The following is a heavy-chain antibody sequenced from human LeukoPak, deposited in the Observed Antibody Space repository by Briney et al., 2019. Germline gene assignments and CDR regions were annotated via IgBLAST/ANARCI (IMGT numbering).Heavy chain of an antibody. CDR1: GGSFSGYY. V-gene: IGHV4-34*01. J-gene: IGHJ4*02. CDR3: ASGLSPPHTVLDY. D-gene: IGHD4-17*01. CDR2: INHSGST. Sequence: PSETLSLTCAVYGGSFSGYYWSWIRQPPGKGLEWIGEINHSGSTNYNPSLKSRVTISVDTSKNQFSLKLSSVTAADTAVYYCASGLSPPHTVLDYWGQGTLVTVSS.